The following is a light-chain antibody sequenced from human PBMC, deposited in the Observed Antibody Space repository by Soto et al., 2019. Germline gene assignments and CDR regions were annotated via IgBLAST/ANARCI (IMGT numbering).Light chain of an antibody. V-gene: IGKV3-20*01. J-gene: IGKJ4*01. Sequence: VLTQSPGTLSLSPGERSTLSCRASQSVSSNYLAWYPQKPGQAPRPLIYGASSRATGIPDRFSGSGSATDFTLTISRLEPEDFAVYYCQRYGTSPPLTFGGGTKVDIK. CDR3: QRYGTSPPLT. CDR1: QSVSSNY. CDR2: GAS.